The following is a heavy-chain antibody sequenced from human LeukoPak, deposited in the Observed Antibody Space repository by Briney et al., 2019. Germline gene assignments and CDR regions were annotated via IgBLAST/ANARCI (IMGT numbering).Heavy chain of an antibody. J-gene: IGHJ3*02. Sequence: ASVKVSCKASGYTFTGYYMHWVRQAPGQGLEWMGWISAYNGNTNYAQKLQGRVTMTTDTSTSTAYMELRSLRSDDTAVYYCARFEEEWTAFDIWGQGTMVTVSS. CDR3: ARFEEEWTAFDI. V-gene: IGHV1-18*04. D-gene: IGHD3-3*01. CDR2: ISAYNGNT. CDR1: GYTFTGYY.